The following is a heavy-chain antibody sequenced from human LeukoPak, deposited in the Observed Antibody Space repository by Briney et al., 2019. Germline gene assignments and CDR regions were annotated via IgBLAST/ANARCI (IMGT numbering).Heavy chain of an antibody. CDR2: IIPVFGIA. CDR3: AREGITMIVVAPLDYYYYGMDV. J-gene: IGHJ6*02. D-gene: IGHD3-22*01. V-gene: IGHV1-69*04. Sequence: ASVKVSCKASGGTFSSYAISWVRQAPGQRLEWMGRIIPVFGIANYAQKFQGRVTITADKSTSTAYMELSSLRSGDTAVYYCAREGITMIVVAPLDYYYYGMDVWGQGTTVTVSS. CDR1: GGTFSSYA.